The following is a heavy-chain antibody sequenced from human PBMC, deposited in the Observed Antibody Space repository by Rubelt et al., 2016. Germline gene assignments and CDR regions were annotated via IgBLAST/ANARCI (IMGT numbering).Heavy chain of an antibody. D-gene: IGHD4-17*01. V-gene: IGHV4-39*01. CDR2: IFSSGST. CDR1: GGSISGSSYY. J-gene: IGHJ5*02. Sequence: QQQLQESGPGLVKPSETLSLTCIVSGGSISGSSYYWGWIRQPPGKGLEWIASIFSSGSTSYSPSLKCRVTISVDTSKNQFSLKLKSVTAADTAVYYCARRRTVPQNWFDPWGQGTLVTVSS. CDR3: ARRRTVPQNWFDP.